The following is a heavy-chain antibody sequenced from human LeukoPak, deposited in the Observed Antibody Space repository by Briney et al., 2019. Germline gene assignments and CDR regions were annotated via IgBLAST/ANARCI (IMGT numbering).Heavy chain of an antibody. CDR3: ARDLHGDYVPDFDY. CDR1: GYTFTSYG. Sequence: ASVKVSCKASGYTFTSYGISWVRQAPGQGLEWMAWINPNNGATNYAQKFQGRVTMARDTSISTAYMELSRLRSDDTAVYYCARDLHGDYVPDFDYWGQGTLVTVSS. D-gene: IGHD4-17*01. J-gene: IGHJ4*02. V-gene: IGHV1-2*02. CDR2: INPNNGAT.